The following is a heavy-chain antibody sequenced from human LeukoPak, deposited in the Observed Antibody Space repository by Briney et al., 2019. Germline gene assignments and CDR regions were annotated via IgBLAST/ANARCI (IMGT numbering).Heavy chain of an antibody. V-gene: IGHV3-23*01. J-gene: IGHJ4*02. D-gene: IGHD6-19*01. Sequence: PGGSLRLSCTASGPTFNSSAMSWVRQAPGKGLEWVSAISGSGGGTHYTDSVKGRFTISRDNSKNTLYLQMNSPRAEDAAIYYCARHNSAWYDSPFDYWGQGTLVTVSS. CDR2: ISGSGGGT. CDR3: ARHNSAWYDSPFDY. CDR1: GPTFNSSA.